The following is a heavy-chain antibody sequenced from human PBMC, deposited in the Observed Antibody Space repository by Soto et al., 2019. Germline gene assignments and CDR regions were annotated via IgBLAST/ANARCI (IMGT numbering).Heavy chain of an antibody. J-gene: IGHJ4*02. V-gene: IGHV1-69*02. CDR3: ASGRVFGDDEPVDY. CDR1: GGTFSSYT. CDR2: IIPILGIA. Sequence: QVQLVQSGAEVKKPGSSVKVSCKASGGTFSSYTISWVRQAPGQGLEWMGRIIPILGIANYAQKFQGRVTIAADKTTSTTCMELRSLRSEDTAVDYCASGRVFGDDEPVDYWGQGTLVTVSS. D-gene: IGHD2-8*02.